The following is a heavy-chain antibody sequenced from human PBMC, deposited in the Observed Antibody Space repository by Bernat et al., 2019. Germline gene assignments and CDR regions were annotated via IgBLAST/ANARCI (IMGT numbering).Heavy chain of an antibody. CDR1: GGSISSYY. CDR2: IYYSGSI. D-gene: IGHD6-13*01. CDR3: ARAKGSSWGYYYYYYGMDV. Sequence: QVQLQESGPGLVKPSETLSLTCTVSGGSISSYYWSWIRQPPGKGLEWIGYIYYSGSINYNPSLKSRVTISVDTSKNQFSLKLSSVTAADTAVYYCARAKGSSWGYYYYYYGMDVWGQGTTVTVSS. J-gene: IGHJ6*02. V-gene: IGHV4-59*01.